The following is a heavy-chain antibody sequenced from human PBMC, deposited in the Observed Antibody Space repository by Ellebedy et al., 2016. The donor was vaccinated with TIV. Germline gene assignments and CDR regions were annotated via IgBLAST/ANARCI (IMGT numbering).Heavy chain of an antibody. V-gene: IGHV3-7*01. CDR1: GFTLSSHW. CDR2: IKEDGSEK. CDR3: AREPDGYNTD. Sequence: GGSLRLSCAVSGFTLSSHWMSWVRQSPGKGLEWVANIKEDGSEKYYMDSVKGRFTISRDNAKKTLYLQMSSLRAEDTAVYYCAREPDGYNTDWGQGTLVTVSS. J-gene: IGHJ4*02. D-gene: IGHD5-24*01.